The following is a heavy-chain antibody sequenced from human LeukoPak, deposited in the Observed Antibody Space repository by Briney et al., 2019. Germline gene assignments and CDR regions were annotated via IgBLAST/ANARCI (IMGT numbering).Heavy chain of an antibody. D-gene: IGHD1-26*01. CDR2: ISGYNGNT. CDR3: ARKSVGLSRVPDYAFDI. J-gene: IGHJ3*02. CDR1: GYTFSNYG. Sequence: APVKVSCKASGYTFSNYGITWVRQVPGQGLECMGWISGYNGNTNYEQKFHGRVTMTIDKSTTTAYMELSSLASDDTAVYYCARKSVGLSRVPDYAFDIWGQGTRVNVSS. V-gene: IGHV1-18*04.